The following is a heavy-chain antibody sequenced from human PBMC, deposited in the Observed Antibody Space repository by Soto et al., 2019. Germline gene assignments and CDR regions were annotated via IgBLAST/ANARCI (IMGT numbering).Heavy chain of an antibody. CDR2: IYYSGST. J-gene: IGHJ4*02. Sequence: PSETLSLTCTVSGGSISSYYWSWIRQPPGKGLEWIGYIYYSGSTNYNPSLKSRVTISVDTSKNQFSLKLSSVTAADTAVYYCARSGYYGVFDYCGQGTLVTVSS. D-gene: IGHD3-3*01. CDR3: ARSGYYGVFDY. V-gene: IGHV4-59*01. CDR1: GGSISSYY.